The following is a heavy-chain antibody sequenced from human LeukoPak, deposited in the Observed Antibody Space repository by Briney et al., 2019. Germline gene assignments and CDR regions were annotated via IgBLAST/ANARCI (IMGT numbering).Heavy chain of an antibody. V-gene: IGHV3-9*01. J-gene: IGHJ4*02. CDR1: GFTFDDYA. Sequence: PGGSLRLSCAASGFTFDDYAMHWVRQAPGKGLEWVSGISWNSGSIGYADSVKGRFTISRDNAKNSLYLQMNSLRAEDTALYYCAKDNYYDSSGYCDYWGQGTLVTVSS. CDR2: ISWNSGSI. CDR3: AKDNYYDSSGYCDY. D-gene: IGHD3-22*01.